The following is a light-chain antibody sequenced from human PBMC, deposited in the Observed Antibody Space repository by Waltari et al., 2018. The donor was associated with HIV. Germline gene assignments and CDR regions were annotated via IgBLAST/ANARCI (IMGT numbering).Light chain of an antibody. J-gene: IGKJ1*01. CDR3: QQYSRWPPTWT. Sequence: EVVMTQSPGTLSVSPGERATLSCRSSENIRNNLAWYQQKPDQAPRLLFYDASARATGVPARFSGSGSGTEFTLTISGLQSEDFAIYYCQQYSRWPPTWTFGQGTKVDVK. V-gene: IGKV3-15*01. CDR1: ENIRNN. CDR2: DAS.